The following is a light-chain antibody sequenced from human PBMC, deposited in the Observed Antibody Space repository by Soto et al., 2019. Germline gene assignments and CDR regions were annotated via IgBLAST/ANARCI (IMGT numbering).Light chain of an antibody. V-gene: IGKV3-20*01. Sequence: EIVLTQSPGTLSLSPGERATLSCRASQSVSSSYLAWYQQKPGQAPRLLIYSASSRATGIPDRFSGSGSGTDFTLTISRLEPEDFAVYYCHQYGRSPGTFGQGTKVEIK. J-gene: IGKJ1*01. CDR3: HQYGRSPGT. CDR2: SAS. CDR1: QSVSSSY.